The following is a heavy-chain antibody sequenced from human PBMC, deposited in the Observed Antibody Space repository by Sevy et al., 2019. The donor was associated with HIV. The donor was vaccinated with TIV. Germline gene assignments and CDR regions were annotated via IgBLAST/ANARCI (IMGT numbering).Heavy chain of an antibody. D-gene: IGHD3-10*01. V-gene: IGHV3-30-3*01. CDR2: ISYDGNYN. CDR1: GFTFRTYG. J-gene: IGHJ4*02. Sequence: GGSLRLSCVASGFTFRTYGMHWVRQAPGKGLEWVAVISYDGNYNHYEDSVKGRFTISRDNSKNTLFLQMNSLRTEDTALYYCARAGYYGSVSNRYFDYWGQGTQVTVSS. CDR3: ARAGYYGSVSNRYFDY.